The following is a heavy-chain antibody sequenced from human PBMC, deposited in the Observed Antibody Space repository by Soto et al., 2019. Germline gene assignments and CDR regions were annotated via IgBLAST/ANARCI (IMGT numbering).Heavy chain of an antibody. J-gene: IGHJ6*03. CDR3: AKDRYCSGGSCYSGPSLVYYYMDV. CDR2: ISYDGSNK. V-gene: IGHV3-30*18. CDR1: GFTFSSYG. D-gene: IGHD2-15*01. Sequence: GGSLRLSCAASGFTFSSYGMHWVRQAPGKGLEWVAVISYDGSNKYYADSVKGRFTISRDNSKNTLYLQMNSLRAEDTAVYYCAKDRYCSGGSCYSGPSLVYYYMDVWGKGTTVTVSS.